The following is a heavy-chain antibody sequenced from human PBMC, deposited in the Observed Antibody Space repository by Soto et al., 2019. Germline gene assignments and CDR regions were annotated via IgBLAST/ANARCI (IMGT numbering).Heavy chain of an antibody. CDR2: ISGDSRYI. Sequence: GGSLRLSCATSGFSFSHTWMNWVRQAPGKGLEWVSSISGDSRYIYYTDSVKGRFTISRDNAKNSLYLQMNSLRAEDTAMYYCARVVPSTMVDYWGQGTLVTVSS. D-gene: IGHD3-10*01. CDR3: ARVVPSTMVDY. V-gene: IGHV3-21*01. J-gene: IGHJ4*02. CDR1: GFSFSHTW.